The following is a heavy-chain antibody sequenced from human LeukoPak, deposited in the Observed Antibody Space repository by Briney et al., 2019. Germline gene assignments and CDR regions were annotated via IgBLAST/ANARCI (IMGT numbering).Heavy chain of an antibody. CDR1: GFTFSSYE. D-gene: IGHD4-23*01. J-gene: IGHJ6*03. Sequence: PGGSLRLSCAASGFTFSSYEMNWVRQAPGKGLEWVSYISSSGSTIYYADSVKGRFTISRDNAENSLYLQMNSLRAEDTAVYYCARDLWEGTVVKYMDVWGKGTTVTISS. V-gene: IGHV3-48*03. CDR3: ARDLWEGTVVKYMDV. CDR2: ISSSGSTI.